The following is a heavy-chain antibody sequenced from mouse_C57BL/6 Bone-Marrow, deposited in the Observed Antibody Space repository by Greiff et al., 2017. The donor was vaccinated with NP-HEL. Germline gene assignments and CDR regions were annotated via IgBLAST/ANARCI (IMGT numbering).Heavy chain of an antibody. CDR1: GFTFSDAG. CDR3: ARRESFDY. CDR2: ISSGSSTI. V-gene: IGHV5-17*01. Sequence: EVQLVESGGGLVKPGGSLKLSCAASGFTFSDAGMHWVRQAPEKGLEWVAYISSGSSTIKYAATVTGRFMISRDKANNTLFLQMTSLRSEDTAMYYCARRESFDYWGQGTTLTVSS. J-gene: IGHJ2*01.